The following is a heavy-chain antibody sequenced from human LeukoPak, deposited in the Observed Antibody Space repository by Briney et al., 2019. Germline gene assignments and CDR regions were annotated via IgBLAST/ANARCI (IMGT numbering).Heavy chain of an antibody. Sequence: GSSLRLSCAASEFTVSSYGMHWVRQAPGKGLEWVAVIWYDGSNKYYADSVKGRFTISRDNSKNTLYLQMNSLRAEDTAVYYCAREEAGYCSGGSCYGGAYDYWGQGTLVTVSS. CDR2: IWYDGSNK. CDR1: EFTVSSYG. CDR3: AREEAGYCSGGSCYGGAYDY. D-gene: IGHD2-15*01. V-gene: IGHV3-33*01. J-gene: IGHJ4*02.